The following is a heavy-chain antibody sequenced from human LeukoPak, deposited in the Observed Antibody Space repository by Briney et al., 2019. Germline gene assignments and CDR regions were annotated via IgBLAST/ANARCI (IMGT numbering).Heavy chain of an antibody. Sequence: GESLKISCKGSGYSFTSYWIGWVRQMPGKGLEWMGIIYPGDSDTRYSPSFQGQVTISADKSISTAYLQWSSLKASDTAMYYCAIVQYYDFWSGYPYYYYGMDVWGQGTTVTVSS. V-gene: IGHV5-51*01. CDR1: GYSFTSYW. CDR3: AIVQYYDFWSGYPYYYYGMDV. D-gene: IGHD3-3*01. CDR2: IYPGDSDT. J-gene: IGHJ6*02.